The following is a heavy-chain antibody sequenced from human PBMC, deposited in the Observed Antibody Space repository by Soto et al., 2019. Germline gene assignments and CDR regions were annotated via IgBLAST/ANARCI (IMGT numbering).Heavy chain of an antibody. CDR3: AREESVRGDLLGFDY. Sequence: QVQLQESGPGLVKPSQTLSLTCTVSGGSISSGDYYWSWIRQPPGKGLEWIGYIYYSGSTYYNPSLKGRVTISVDTSKNQFSLKLSSVTAADTAVYYCAREESVRGDLLGFDYWGQGTLVTVSS. CDR2: IYYSGST. V-gene: IGHV4-30-4*01. D-gene: IGHD3-10*01. CDR1: GGSISSGDYY. J-gene: IGHJ4*02.